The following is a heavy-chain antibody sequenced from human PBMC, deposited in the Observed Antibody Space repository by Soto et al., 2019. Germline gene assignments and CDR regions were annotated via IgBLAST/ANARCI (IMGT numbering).Heavy chain of an antibody. J-gene: IGHJ6*04. CDR3: ARALGYSGYAGMDV. V-gene: IGHV1-18*01. CDR2: ISPDNGNT. D-gene: IGHD5-12*01. CDR1: GYTFTIYG. Sequence: QVQLVQSGGEVKKPGASVKVSCKASGYTFTIYGINWVRQAPGQGLEWMGWISPDNGNTNYAQKLQGRVTMTTDTATSTASMELRSLRSHDTAVYYCARALGYSGYAGMDVWGEGTTVTVSS.